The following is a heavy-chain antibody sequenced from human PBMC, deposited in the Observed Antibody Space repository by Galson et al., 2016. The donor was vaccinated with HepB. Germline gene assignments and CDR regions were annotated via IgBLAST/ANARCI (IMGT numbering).Heavy chain of an antibody. D-gene: IGHD3-10*01. Sequence: SLRLSCAASGFTFDDFTMHRVRQVPGKGLEWVCLIRWDGDTTYYADSVKGRFTISRDNNKNSLYLQMDRLRTEDTALYYCAKDFGSGSPHYVDSWGQGTLVTVSS. CDR1: GFTFDDFT. CDR2: IRWDGDTT. J-gene: IGHJ4*02. CDR3: AKDFGSGSPHYVDS. V-gene: IGHV3-43*01.